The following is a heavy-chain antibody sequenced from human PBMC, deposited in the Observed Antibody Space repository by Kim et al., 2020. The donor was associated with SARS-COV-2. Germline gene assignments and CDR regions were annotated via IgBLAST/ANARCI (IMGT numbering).Heavy chain of an antibody. CDR3: ARVRLLLPCYYYYGMDV. Sequence: SETLSLTCAVYGGSFSGYYWSWIRQPPGKGLEWIGEINHSGSTNYNPSLKSRVTISVDTSKNQYSLKLSSVTAADTAVYYCARVRLLLPCYYYYGMDVWGKGTTVTVSS. V-gene: IGHV4-34*01. J-gene: IGHJ6*04. D-gene: IGHD3-22*01. CDR2: INHSGST. CDR1: GGSFSGYY.